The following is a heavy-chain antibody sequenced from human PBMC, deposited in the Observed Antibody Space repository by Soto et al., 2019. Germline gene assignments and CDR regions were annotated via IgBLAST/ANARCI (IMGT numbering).Heavy chain of an antibody. Sequence: QVQLVQSGAEVKKPGSSVKVSCKASGGTFSSYAISWVRQAPGQGLEWMGGIIPIFGTANYAQKFQGRVTITADESPTTGYREPRSLRSEDTAVAYCASGTSRGAAGNSLWFAPWGQGTLITVSS. CDR3: ASGTSRGAAGNSLWFAP. CDR2: IIPIFGTA. J-gene: IGHJ5*02. V-gene: IGHV1-69*12. D-gene: IGHD6-13*01. CDR1: GGTFSSYA.